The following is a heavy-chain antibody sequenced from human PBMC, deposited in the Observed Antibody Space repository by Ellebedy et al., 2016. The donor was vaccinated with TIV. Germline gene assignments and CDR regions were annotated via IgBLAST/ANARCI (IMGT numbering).Heavy chain of an antibody. Sequence: SETLSLTCTVSGGSISSYYWSWIRQPPGKGLEWIGYIYYSGSTNYNPSLKSRVTISVDTSKNQFSLKLSSVTAADTAVYYCARFYGDYVAAFDYWGQGTLVTVSS. D-gene: IGHD4-17*01. CDR1: GGSISSYY. J-gene: IGHJ4*02. CDR2: IYYSGST. V-gene: IGHV4-59*08. CDR3: ARFYGDYVAAFDY.